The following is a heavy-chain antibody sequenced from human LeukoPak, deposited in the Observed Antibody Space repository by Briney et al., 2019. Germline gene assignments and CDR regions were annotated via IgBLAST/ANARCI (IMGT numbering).Heavy chain of an antibody. J-gene: IGHJ5*02. Sequence: SETLSLTCTVSGGSISSYYWSWIRQPAGKGLEWIGRIYTSGSTNYNPSLKSRVTMSVDTSMNQFSLKLSSVTAADTAVYYCARDHVVVVVAATENWFDPWGQGTLVTVSS. V-gene: IGHV4-4*07. CDR3: ARDHVVVVVAATENWFDP. CDR1: GGSISSYY. D-gene: IGHD2-15*01. CDR2: IYTSGST.